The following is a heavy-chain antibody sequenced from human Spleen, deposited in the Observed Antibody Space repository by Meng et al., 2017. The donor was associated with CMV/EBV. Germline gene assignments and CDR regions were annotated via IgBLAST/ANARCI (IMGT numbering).Heavy chain of an antibody. CDR2: ISSSSSYI. J-gene: IGHJ6*02. D-gene: IGHD3-10*01. CDR1: GFTFSSYS. Sequence: GESLKISCAASGFTFSSYSMNWARQAPGKGLEWVSSISSSSSYIYYADSVKGRFTISRDNAKNSLYLQMNSLRAEDTAVYYCARDKDYYGSGRMDVWGQGTTVTVSS. CDR3: ARDKDYYGSGRMDV. V-gene: IGHV3-21*01.